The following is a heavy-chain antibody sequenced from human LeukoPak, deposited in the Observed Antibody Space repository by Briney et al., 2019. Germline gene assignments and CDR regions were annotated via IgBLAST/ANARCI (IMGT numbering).Heavy chain of an antibody. J-gene: IGHJ4*02. V-gene: IGHV4-39*07. CDR3: ARGHGTEPLDY. CDR2: IYYSGGT. D-gene: IGHD6-13*01. Sequence: SETLSLTCSVSGGSISSRNYYWGWIRQPPGKKLEWIGSIYYSGGTYYNPSLKSRVTISVDTSKNQFSLKLSSVTAADTAVYYCARGHGTEPLDYWGQGTLVTVSS. CDR1: GGSISSRNYY.